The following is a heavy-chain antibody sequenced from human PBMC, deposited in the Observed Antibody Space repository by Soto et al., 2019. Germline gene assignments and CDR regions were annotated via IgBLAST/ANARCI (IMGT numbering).Heavy chain of an antibody. CDR1: GASISSGDYY. D-gene: IGHD2-8*01. CDR2: IYYSGNT. J-gene: IGHJ5*01. CDR3: ARLIGNSWLDS. V-gene: IGHV4-30-4*01. Sequence: SETLSLTCTVSGASISSGDYYWTWIRQPPGKGLEWIGSIYYSGNTYYNPSLKSRVTISVDPSNNQFSLQLNSVTPDDTAVYYCARLIGNSWLDSWGQGTLVTVSS.